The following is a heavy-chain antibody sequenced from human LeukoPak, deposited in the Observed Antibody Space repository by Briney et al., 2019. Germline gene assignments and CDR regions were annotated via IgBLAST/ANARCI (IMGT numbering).Heavy chain of an antibody. D-gene: IGHD1-26*01. J-gene: IGHJ3*02. Sequence: SGTLSLTCAVSGGSISSSNWWSWVRQPPGKGLEWIGEIYHSGSTNYNPSLKSRVTISVDKSKNQFSLKLSSVTAADTAVYYCARDSRRELLHAFDIWGQGTLVTVSS. CDR2: IYHSGST. CDR3: ARDSRRELLHAFDI. CDR1: GGSISSSNW. V-gene: IGHV4-4*02.